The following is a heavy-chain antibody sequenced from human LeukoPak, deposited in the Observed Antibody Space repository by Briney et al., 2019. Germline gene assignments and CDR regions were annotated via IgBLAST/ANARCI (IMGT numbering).Heavy chain of an antibody. CDR3: AGVGRRAARPGKNNWFDP. J-gene: IGHJ5*02. D-gene: IGHD6-6*01. CDR2: IYYSGST. Sequence: SETLSLTCTVSGGSISSSSYYWGWIRPPPGKGLEWIGSIYYSGSTYYNPSLKSRVTISVDTSKNQFSLKLSSVTDADTAVYYCAGVGRRAARPGKNNWFDPWGQGTLVTVSS. CDR1: GGSISSSSYY. V-gene: IGHV4-39*07.